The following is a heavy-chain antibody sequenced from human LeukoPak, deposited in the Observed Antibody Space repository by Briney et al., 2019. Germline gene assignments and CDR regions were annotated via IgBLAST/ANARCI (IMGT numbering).Heavy chain of an antibody. J-gene: IGHJ4*02. D-gene: IGHD3-10*01. CDR2: INSGSSFT. V-gene: IGHV3-11*06. CDR1: GFNFSDYY. CDR3: AREYGSGSYYLDY. Sequence: GGSLRLSCAASGFNFSDYYMSWVRQAPGKWREWLSYINSGSSFTNYADSVKGRFTISRDNAKNSLYLQMNSLRAEDTAMYYCAREYGSGSYYLDYWGQGTLVTVSS.